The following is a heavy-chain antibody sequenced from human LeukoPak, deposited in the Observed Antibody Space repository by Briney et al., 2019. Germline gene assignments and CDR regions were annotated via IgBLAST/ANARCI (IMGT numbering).Heavy chain of an antibody. Sequence: PSETLSLTCTVSGGSISSGNYYWTWIRQPAGKGLELIGRIFASGSSNYNPSLKSRATISVDTSKNQFSLKLSSVTAADTAVYYCARAVYGDYGDYWGQGTLVTVSS. D-gene: IGHD4-17*01. CDR1: GGSISSGNYY. CDR3: ARAVYGDYGDY. CDR2: IFASGSS. J-gene: IGHJ4*02. V-gene: IGHV4-61*02.